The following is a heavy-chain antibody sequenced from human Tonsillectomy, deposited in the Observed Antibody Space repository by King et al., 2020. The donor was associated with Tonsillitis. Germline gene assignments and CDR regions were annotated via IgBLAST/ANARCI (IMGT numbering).Heavy chain of an antibody. D-gene: IGHD2-21*02. CDR3: ARGILAGDRSFLGWASYYYYYGMDV. V-gene: IGHV1-2*04. J-gene: IGHJ6*02. CDR1: GYTFTGYY. Sequence: QLVQSGAEVKKPGASVKVSCKASGYTFTGYYMHWVRQAPGQGLEWMGWINPNSGGTNYAQKFQGWVTMTRDTSISTAYMELSRLRSDDTAVYYCARGILAGDRSFLGWASYYYYYGMDVWGQGTTVTVSS. CDR2: INPNSGGT.